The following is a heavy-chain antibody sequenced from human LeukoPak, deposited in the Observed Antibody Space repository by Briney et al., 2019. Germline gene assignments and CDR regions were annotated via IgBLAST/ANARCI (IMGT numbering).Heavy chain of an antibody. Sequence: GGSLRLSCVASGFSFRSYWMDWVRQAPGKGLEWVANIKQDGIEKYFVDSVKGRFAISRDNAKNSLYLQMNSLRVEDTAVYYCVKNDGWFHLAQWGQGTLVTVSS. CDR2: IKQDGIEK. CDR3: VKNDGWFHLAQ. J-gene: IGHJ4*02. D-gene: IGHD6-19*01. V-gene: IGHV3-7*03. CDR1: GFSFRSYW.